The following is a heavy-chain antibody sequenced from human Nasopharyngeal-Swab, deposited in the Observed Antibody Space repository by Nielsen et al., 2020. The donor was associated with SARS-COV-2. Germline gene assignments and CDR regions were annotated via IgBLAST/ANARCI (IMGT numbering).Heavy chain of an antibody. V-gene: IGHV3-11*01. J-gene: IGHJ3*02. CDR3: ARQNSGWTDAFDI. Sequence: GGSLRLSCAASGFTFNDYYMNWIRQAPGKGLEWLSFISLGGNTIYYADSVKGRFFISRDNAKKSLYLQMNSLRVEDTAIYYCARQNSGWTDAFDIWGQGTRVTVSS. CDR2: ISLGGNTI. D-gene: IGHD6-19*01. CDR1: GFTFNDYY.